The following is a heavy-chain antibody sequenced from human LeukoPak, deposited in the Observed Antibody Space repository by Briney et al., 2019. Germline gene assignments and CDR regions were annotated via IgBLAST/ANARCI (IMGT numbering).Heavy chain of an antibody. V-gene: IGHV3-23*01. CDR2: ISGSGDNT. CDR3: AKGGSGSYYGEYFDY. Sequence: GGSLRLSCAASGFTFSSYAMNWVRQAPGKGLEWVSIISGSGDNTYYTDSVKGRFTISRDNSKNTLYLQMNSLRAEDTAVYYCAKGGSGSYYGEYFDYWGQGTLVTVSS. J-gene: IGHJ4*02. D-gene: IGHD3-10*01. CDR1: GFTFSSYA.